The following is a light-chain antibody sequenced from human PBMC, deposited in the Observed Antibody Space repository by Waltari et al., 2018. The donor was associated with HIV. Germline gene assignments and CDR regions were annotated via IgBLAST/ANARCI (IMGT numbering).Light chain of an antibody. CDR3: LLYYGGAQRYV. CDR1: TGAVTSGNP. Sequence: QPVVTQEPSLTVSPGGTVTITCASSTGAVTSGNPPNWFQQKPGQAPRGLIYSTSNKNSWTPARFSGSLLGGKAALTLSGVQPEDEAEYYCLLYYGGAQRYVFGTGTKVTVL. V-gene: IGLV7-43*01. CDR2: STS. J-gene: IGLJ1*01.